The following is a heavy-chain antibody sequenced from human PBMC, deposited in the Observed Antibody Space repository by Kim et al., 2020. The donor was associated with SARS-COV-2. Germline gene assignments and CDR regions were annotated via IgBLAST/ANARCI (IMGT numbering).Heavy chain of an antibody. CDR1: GFTISSYA. CDR3: SRAGYYSGSGSHYNYYYM. Sequence: GGSLRLSCAASGFTISSYAMHWVRQATGKGLEWVSAIGTAGDTSHPGSVMGRFTTTSENAKNTSYFLLNNLRAGDTAVYYCSRAGYYSGSGSHYNYYYM. J-gene: IGHJ6*03. V-gene: IGHV3-13*01. D-gene: IGHD3-10*01. CDR2: IGTAGDT.